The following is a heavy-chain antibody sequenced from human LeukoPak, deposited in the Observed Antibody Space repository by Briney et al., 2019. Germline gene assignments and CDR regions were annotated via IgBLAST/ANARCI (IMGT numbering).Heavy chain of an antibody. CDR1: GFTFSSYS. CDR2: ISSSSGTI. D-gene: IGHD3-10*01. CDR3: AKSPPSIWFGELFDP. Sequence: PGGSLRLSCAASGFTFSSYSMNWVRQAPGKGLEWVSYISSSSGTIYYADSVKGRFTISRDNSKNTLYLQMNSLRAENTAVYYCAKSPPSIWFGELFDPWGQGTLVTVSS. J-gene: IGHJ5*02. V-gene: IGHV3-48*01.